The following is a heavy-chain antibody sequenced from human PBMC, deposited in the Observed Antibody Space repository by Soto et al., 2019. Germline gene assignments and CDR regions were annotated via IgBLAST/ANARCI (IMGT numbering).Heavy chain of an antibody. Sequence: TGGSLRLSCAASGFTFSSYSMNWVRQAPGKGLEWVSSISSSSSYIYYADSVKGRFTISRDNAKNSLYLQMNSLRAEDTAVYYCARAPKLIAAAGAYWGQGTLVTVSS. V-gene: IGHV3-21*01. J-gene: IGHJ4*02. D-gene: IGHD6-13*01. CDR3: ARAPKLIAAAGAY. CDR1: GFTFSSYS. CDR2: ISSSSSYI.